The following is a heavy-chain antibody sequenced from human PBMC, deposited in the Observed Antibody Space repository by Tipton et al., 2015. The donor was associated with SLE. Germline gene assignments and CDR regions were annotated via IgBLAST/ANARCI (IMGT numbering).Heavy chain of an antibody. CDR2: FYSSGSS. CDR3: VRINSGASRLFDY. D-gene: IGHD1-26*01. Sequence: TLSLTCNVSGASIRSYHWSWIRQSAGKGLEWIGSFYSSGSSNYNPSPRSRVTMSVDTSKNQFSLKLSSVTAADTAVYYCVRINSGASRLFDYWGQGMLVAVSS. CDR1: GASIRSYH. J-gene: IGHJ4*02. V-gene: IGHV4-4*07.